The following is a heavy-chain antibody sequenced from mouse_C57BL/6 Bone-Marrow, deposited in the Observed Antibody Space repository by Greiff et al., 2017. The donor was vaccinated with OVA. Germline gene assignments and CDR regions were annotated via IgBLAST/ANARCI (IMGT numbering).Heavy chain of an antibody. CDR1: GYTFTDYE. CDR3: TRWAGAY. Sequence: LVESGAELVRPGASVTLSCKASGYTFTDYEMHWVKQTPVQGLEWIGAIDPETGGTAYNQKFKGKAILTADKSSSTAYMELRSLTSEDSAVYYCTRWAGAYWGQGTLVTVSA. J-gene: IGHJ3*01. V-gene: IGHV1-15*01. CDR2: IDPETGGT.